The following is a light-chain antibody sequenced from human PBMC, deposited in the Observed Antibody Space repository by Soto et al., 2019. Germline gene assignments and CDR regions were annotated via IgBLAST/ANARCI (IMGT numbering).Light chain of an antibody. CDR1: QRISSY. V-gene: IGKV1-27*01. CDR3: QNYNSAPLT. CDR2: AAS. Sequence: DIQMTQSPSSLSASVGDRVTITWRASQRISSYLNWYQQKPGKAPKLLIYAASTLQSGVPSRFSASGSGTDFTLTISSLQPEDVATYYCQNYNSAPLTFGGGTKVDNK. J-gene: IGKJ4*01.